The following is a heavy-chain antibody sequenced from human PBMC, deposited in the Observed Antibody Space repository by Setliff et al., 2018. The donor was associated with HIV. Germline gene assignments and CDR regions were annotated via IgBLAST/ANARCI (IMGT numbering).Heavy chain of an antibody. CDR3: AKDSGVWEYNWFDV. V-gene: IGHV3-23*03. Sequence: PGGSLRLSCAASGFTFSSFAMTWVRQAPGKGLEWVSIIYTDDSNTYYAECVKGRFTISRDNSKNTLFLQMNRLRAEDTAVYFCAKDSGVWEYNWFDVWGQGTQVTVSS. CDR1: GFTFSSFA. J-gene: IGHJ5*02. D-gene: IGHD1-26*01. CDR2: IYTDDSNT.